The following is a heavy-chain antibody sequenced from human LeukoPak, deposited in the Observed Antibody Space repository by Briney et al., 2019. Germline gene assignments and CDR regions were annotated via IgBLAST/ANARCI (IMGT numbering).Heavy chain of an antibody. CDR1: GGSISSSSYY. J-gene: IGHJ6*03. Sequence: SETLSLTCTVSGGSISSSSYYWGWIRQPPGKGLEWIGSIYYSGSTYYNPSLKSRVTISVDTSKNQFSLKLSSVTAADTAVYYCARDSFQLWSVLDYYYYYMDVWGKGTTVTVSS. D-gene: IGHD5-18*01. CDR3: ARDSFQLWSVLDYYYYYMDV. V-gene: IGHV4-39*07. CDR2: IYYSGST.